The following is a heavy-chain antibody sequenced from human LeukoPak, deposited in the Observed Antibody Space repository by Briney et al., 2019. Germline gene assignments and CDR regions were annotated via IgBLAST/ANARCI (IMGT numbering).Heavy chain of an antibody. Sequence: GESLKISCKGSGYSFTSYWIGWVRQMPGKGLEWMGIIYPGDSDTRYSPSFQGQVTISADKSISTAYLQWSSLKASDTATYYCARPYCSGGSCYPHEYYFDYWGQGTLVTVSS. D-gene: IGHD2-15*01. CDR2: IYPGDSDT. J-gene: IGHJ4*02. CDR3: ARPYCSGGSCYPHEYYFDY. CDR1: GYSFTSYW. V-gene: IGHV5-51*01.